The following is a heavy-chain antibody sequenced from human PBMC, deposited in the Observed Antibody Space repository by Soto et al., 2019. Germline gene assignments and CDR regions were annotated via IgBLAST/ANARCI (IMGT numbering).Heavy chain of an antibody. CDR3: ARDRGGYGVFDY. CDR2: IYHSGGT. Sequence: SETLSLTCSVSAGSISSDGFYWNWIRQPPGKGLEWIGYIYHSGGTYSSPSLRSRVTISVDTSKNQFTLKLSSVTAADTAVYYCARDRGGYGVFDYWGQGTLVTVSS. CDR1: AGSISSDGFY. D-gene: IGHD5-12*01. J-gene: IGHJ4*02. V-gene: IGHV4-31*03.